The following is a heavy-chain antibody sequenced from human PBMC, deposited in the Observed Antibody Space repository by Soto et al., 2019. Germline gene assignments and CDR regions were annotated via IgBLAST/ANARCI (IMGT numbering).Heavy chain of an antibody. J-gene: IGHJ3*02. CDR2: IDPSDSYT. CDR3: ATLYGYDSSGYYGSAFDI. CDR1: GYRFTSSW. V-gene: IGHV5-10-1*01. Sequence: GESLKISCQGSGYRFTSSWLSWVRQMPGKGLEWMGRIDPSDSYTNYSPSFQGLVTISADKSISTAYLQWSSLKASDTAMYYCATLYGYDSSGYYGSAFDIWGQGTMLTVSS. D-gene: IGHD3-22*01.